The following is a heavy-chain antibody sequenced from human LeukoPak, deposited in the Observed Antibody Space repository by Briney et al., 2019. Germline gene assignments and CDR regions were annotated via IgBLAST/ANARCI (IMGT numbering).Heavy chain of an antibody. D-gene: IGHD3-22*01. J-gene: IGHJ4*02. V-gene: IGHV3-15*01. CDR1: GFTFSLAW. Sequence: PGGSLRLSCVGSGFTFSLAWLSWVRQAPGKGLEWVGHIKSKTDGETTDYAAPVKGRFTISRDDSKDTLYLQMNSLETEDTALYYCTTLYYYDSSAYPNIDYWGQGTLVTVSS. CDR3: TTLYYYDSSAYPNIDY. CDR2: IKSKTDGETT.